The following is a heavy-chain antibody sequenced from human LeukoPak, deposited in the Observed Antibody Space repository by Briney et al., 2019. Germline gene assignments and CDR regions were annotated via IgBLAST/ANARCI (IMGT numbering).Heavy chain of an antibody. CDR1: GGSISSGDYY. Sequence: SQTLSLTCTVSGGSISSGDYYWSWIRQPPGTGLEWIGYIYYSGSTYYNPSLKSRVTISVDTSKNQFSLKLSSVTAADTAVYYCARVGSATTVTLIDYWGQGTLVTVSS. V-gene: IGHV4-30-4*01. J-gene: IGHJ4*02. CDR2: IYYSGST. CDR3: ARVGSATTVTLIDY. D-gene: IGHD4-17*01.